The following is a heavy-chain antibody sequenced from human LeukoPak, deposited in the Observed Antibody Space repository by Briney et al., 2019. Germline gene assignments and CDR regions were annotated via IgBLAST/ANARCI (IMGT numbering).Heavy chain of an antibody. V-gene: IGHV3-48*01. CDR2: ISSSSSTI. CDR3: AREVGATYYDFWSGRYRTDYFDY. J-gene: IGHJ4*02. Sequence: GRSLRLTCAASGFTFSSYSMNWVRQAPGKGLEWVSYISSSSSTIYYADSVKGRFTISRDNAKNSLYLQMNSLRAEDTAVYYCAREVGATYYDFWSGRYRTDYFDYWGQGTLVTVSS. D-gene: IGHD3-3*01. CDR1: GFTFSSYS.